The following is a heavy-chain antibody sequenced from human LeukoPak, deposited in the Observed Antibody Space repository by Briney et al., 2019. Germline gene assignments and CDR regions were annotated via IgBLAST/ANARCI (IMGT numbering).Heavy chain of an antibody. CDR1: GGSISGYY. Sequence: PSETLSLTCTVSGGSISGYYWSWIRQSPGKRLEWIAYISFTGNTNYNPSLKSRVTISLDTSKTHFSLTLSSLTAADTAVYYCARAKTHYYDNSAYVSAFDYWGQGTLVTVSS. CDR3: ARAKTHYYDNSAYVSAFDY. J-gene: IGHJ4*02. CDR2: ISFTGNT. D-gene: IGHD3-22*01. V-gene: IGHV4-59*08.